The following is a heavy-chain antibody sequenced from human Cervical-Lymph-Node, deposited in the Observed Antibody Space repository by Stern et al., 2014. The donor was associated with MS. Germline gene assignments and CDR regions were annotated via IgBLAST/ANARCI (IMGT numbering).Heavy chain of an antibody. CDR3: ARARRDYYDSSGYPYYFDY. Sequence: EVQLVESGGGLVQPGGSLRLSCAASGFTFSSYDMHWVRQATGKGLEWVSSIGTAGDTYYPGSVKGRFTISRENAKTSLYLQMNSLRAGDTAVYYCARARRDYYDSSGYPYYFDYWGQGTLVTVSS. J-gene: IGHJ4*02. V-gene: IGHV3-13*01. CDR2: IGTAGDT. CDR1: GFTFSSYD. D-gene: IGHD3-22*01.